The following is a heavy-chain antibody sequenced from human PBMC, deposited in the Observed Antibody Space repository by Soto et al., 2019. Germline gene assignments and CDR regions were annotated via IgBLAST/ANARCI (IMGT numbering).Heavy chain of an antibody. CDR3: AIPREGYCSSTSCYLFDY. Sequence: GASVKVSCKASGGTFSSYAIIWVRQAPGQGLEWMGGIIPIFGTANYAQKFQGRVTITADESTSTAYMELSSLRSEDTAVYYCAIPREGYCSSTSCYLFDYWGQGTLVTVSS. J-gene: IGHJ4*02. V-gene: IGHV1-69*13. CDR1: GGTFSSYA. CDR2: IIPIFGTA. D-gene: IGHD2-2*01.